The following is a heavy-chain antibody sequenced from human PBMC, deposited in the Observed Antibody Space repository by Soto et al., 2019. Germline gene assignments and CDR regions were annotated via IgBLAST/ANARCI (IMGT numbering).Heavy chain of an antibody. CDR3: AKVLKAVAGTYDY. CDR1: GFTFSIYA. Sequence: VQLLESGGGLVQPGGSLRLSCAASGFTFSIYAMSWVRQAPGKGLEWVSAISGSGDYTYYADSVKGRFAISRDNSKHTLYLQMNSLRAEDTAVYYCAKVLKAVAGTYDYWGQGTLVTVSS. D-gene: IGHD6-19*01. CDR2: ISGSGDYT. V-gene: IGHV3-23*01. J-gene: IGHJ4*02.